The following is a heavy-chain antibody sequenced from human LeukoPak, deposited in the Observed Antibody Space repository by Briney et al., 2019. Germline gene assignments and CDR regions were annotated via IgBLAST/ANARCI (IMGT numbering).Heavy chain of an antibody. CDR2: INQDESKK. D-gene: IGHD2-2*01. CDR1: GFTFSNDW. V-gene: IGHV3-7*01. J-gene: IGHJ4*02. Sequence: VGSLRLSCAASGFTFSNDWMCWVRQAPGKGLEWVANINQDESKKYYADSVKGRFTISRDSAKNSLYLQMSSLTAEDTAIYYCARDHAYRADYWGQGTLVTVSS. CDR3: ARDHAYRADY.